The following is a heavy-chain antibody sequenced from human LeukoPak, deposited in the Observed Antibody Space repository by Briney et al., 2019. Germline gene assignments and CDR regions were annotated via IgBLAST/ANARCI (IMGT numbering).Heavy chain of an antibody. D-gene: IGHD4-11*01. CDR3: ARMTTVTTTSYYFDY. CDR1: GGSISSGGYY. Sequence: SQTLSLTCTVSGGSISSGGYYWSWIRQHPGKGLEWIGYIYYSGSTYYNPSLKSRVTISVDTSKNQFSLKLSSVTAADMAVYYCARMTTVTTTSYYFDYWGQGTLVTVSS. CDR2: IYYSGST. J-gene: IGHJ4*02. V-gene: IGHV4-31*03.